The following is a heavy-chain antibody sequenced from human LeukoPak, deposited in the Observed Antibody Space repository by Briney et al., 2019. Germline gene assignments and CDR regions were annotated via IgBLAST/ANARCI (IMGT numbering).Heavy chain of an antibody. CDR2: ITANGGRT. V-gene: IGHV3-23*01. J-gene: IGHJ4*02. D-gene: IGHD3-10*01. CDR3: AKVTYGSGTYGAFDY. CDR1: GFTFSSYS. Sequence: GGSLRLSCAASGFTFSSYSMNWVRQAPGKGLEWVSTITANGGRTYYADSVKGRFTISRDNSKNTLYLQMNSLRAEDTAVYYCAKVTYGSGTYGAFDYWGQGTLVTVSS.